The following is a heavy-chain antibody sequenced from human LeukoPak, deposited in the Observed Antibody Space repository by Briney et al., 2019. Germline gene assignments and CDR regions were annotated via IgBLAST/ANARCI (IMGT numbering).Heavy chain of an antibody. V-gene: IGHV3-23*01. J-gene: IGHJ5*02. CDR3: AKGDIVVVVARFDP. Sequence: PGGSLRLSCAASGFTFSSYAMSWVRQAPGKGLEWVSAISGSGGSTYYADSVKGRFTISRDSSKNTLYLQMNSLRAEDTAVYYCAKGDIVVVVARFDPWGQGTLVTVSS. D-gene: IGHD2-15*01. CDR2: ISGSGGST. CDR1: GFTFSSYA.